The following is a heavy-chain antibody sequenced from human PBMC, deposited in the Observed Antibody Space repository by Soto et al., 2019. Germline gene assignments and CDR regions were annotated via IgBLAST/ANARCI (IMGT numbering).Heavy chain of an antibody. CDR2: IYHTGNT. D-gene: IGHD2-15*01. CDR1: GGSITSDY. V-gene: IGHV4-59*01. J-gene: IGHJ4*02. CDR3: ARLDQVADYFDS. Sequence: SETLSLTCPVSGGSITSDYWSWIRQPPGKGLEWIGCIYHTGNTNYKSSLKSRVTISVDTSKNQFSLKLSSVNAADTAVYYCARLDQVADYFDSWGPGTLVT.